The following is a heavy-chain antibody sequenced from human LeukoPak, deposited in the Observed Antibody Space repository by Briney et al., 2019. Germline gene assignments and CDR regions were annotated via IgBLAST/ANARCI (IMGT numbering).Heavy chain of an antibody. J-gene: IGHJ6*02. D-gene: IGHD6-6*01. CDR2: IYYSGST. CDR1: GGSVSSGSYY. V-gene: IGHV4-61*01. CDR3: ARQYSRGYYYYYGMDV. Sequence: KPSETLSLTCTVSGGSVSSGSYYWSWIRQPPGKGLEWIGYIYYSGSTNYNPSLKSRVTISVDTSKNQFSLKLSSVTAADTAVYYCARQYSRGYYYYYGMDVWGQGTTVTVSS.